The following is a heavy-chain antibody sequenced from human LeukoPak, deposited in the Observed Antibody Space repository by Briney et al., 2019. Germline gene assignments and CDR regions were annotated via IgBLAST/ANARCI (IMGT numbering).Heavy chain of an antibody. CDR3: ARSPYGDYFHYYYYMDV. D-gene: IGHD4-17*01. J-gene: IGHJ6*03. Sequence: SETLSLTCTVSGGSISSYYWSWIRQPPGKGLDWIGYIYYSGSTNYNPSLKSRVTISVDTSKNQFSLKLSSVTAADTAVYYCARSPYGDYFHYYYYMDVWGKGTTVTISS. CDR2: IYYSGST. V-gene: IGHV4-59*12. CDR1: GGSISSYY.